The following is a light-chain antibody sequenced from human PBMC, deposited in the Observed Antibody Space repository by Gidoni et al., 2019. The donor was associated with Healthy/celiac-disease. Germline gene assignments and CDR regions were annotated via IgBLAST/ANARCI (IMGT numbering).Light chain of an antibody. Sequence: DIQMTQSPSTLSASVGDRVTITCRASQSISSWLAWYQQKPGKAPKLLIYKASSLESGVTSRFSGSGSGTEFTLTISSLQPDDFATYYCQQYNTYPGTFGQGTKVEIK. J-gene: IGKJ1*01. CDR1: QSISSW. CDR3: QQYNTYPGT. CDR2: KAS. V-gene: IGKV1-5*03.